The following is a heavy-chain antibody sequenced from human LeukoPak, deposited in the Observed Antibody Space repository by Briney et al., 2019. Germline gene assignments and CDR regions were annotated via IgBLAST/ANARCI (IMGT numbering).Heavy chain of an antibody. CDR1: GFTFSSYA. Sequence: GGSLRLSCAASGFTFSSYAMIWVRQAPGKGLEWVSAISGSGGSTYYADSVKGRFTISRDNSKDTLYLQMNSLRAEDTAVYYCAKTDGDYPDNWFDPWGQGTLVTVSS. CDR3: AKTDGDYPDNWFDP. CDR2: ISGSGGST. D-gene: IGHD4-17*01. J-gene: IGHJ5*02. V-gene: IGHV3-23*01.